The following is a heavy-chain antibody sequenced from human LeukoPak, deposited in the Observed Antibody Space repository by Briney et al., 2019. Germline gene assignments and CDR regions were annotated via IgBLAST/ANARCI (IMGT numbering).Heavy chain of an antibody. J-gene: IGHJ4*02. Sequence: GGSLRLSCAASGFTVSSNYMSWVRQAPGKGLVWVSRISSDGSITSYADSVKGRFTISRDNAKNTLYLQMNSLRAEDTAVYYCARHLNYYFDYWGQGTLVTVSS. CDR2: ISSDGSIT. CDR1: GFTVSSNY. V-gene: IGHV3-74*01. CDR3: ARHLNYYFDY. D-gene: IGHD3-10*01.